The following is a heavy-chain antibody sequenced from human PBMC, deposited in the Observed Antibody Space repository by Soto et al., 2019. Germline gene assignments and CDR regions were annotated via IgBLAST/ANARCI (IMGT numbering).Heavy chain of an antibody. CDR3: ARGGYGDYPYYYYYYGMDV. D-gene: IGHD4-17*01. J-gene: IGHJ6*02. V-gene: IGHV3-13*05. CDR1: GFTFSSYD. Sequence: EVQLVESGGGLVQPGGSLRLSCAASGFTFSSYDMHWVRQATGKGLEWVSAIGTAGDPYYPGSVKGRFTISRENAKNSLYLQMNSLRAGDTAVYYCARGGYGDYPYYYYYYGMDVWGQGTTVTVSS. CDR2: IGTAGDP.